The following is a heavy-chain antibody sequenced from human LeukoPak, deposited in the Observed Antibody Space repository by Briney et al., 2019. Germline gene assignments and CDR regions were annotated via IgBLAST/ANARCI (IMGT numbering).Heavy chain of an antibody. J-gene: IGHJ4*02. CDR1: GFTVSSSY. Sequence: PGGSLRLSCAASGFTVSSSYMSWVRQAPGKGLEWVSIISSAGTTYYADSVKGRFTISRDNAKNTLYLQMNSLRAEDTAVYYCARDHYYGSGSYPGAVDYWGQGTLVTVSS. CDR3: ARDHYYGSGSYPGAVDY. CDR2: ISSAGTT. D-gene: IGHD3-10*01. V-gene: IGHV3-66*01.